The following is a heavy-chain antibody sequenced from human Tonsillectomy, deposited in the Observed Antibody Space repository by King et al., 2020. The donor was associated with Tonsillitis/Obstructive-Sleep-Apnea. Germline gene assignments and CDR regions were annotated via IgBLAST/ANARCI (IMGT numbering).Heavy chain of an antibody. CDR3: ARHAGIYGDDSKANDY. V-gene: IGHV3-23*04. D-gene: IGHD4-17*01. CDR2: ISGSGGST. CDR1: GFTFSSYA. Sequence: VQLVESGGGMVQPGGSLRLSCAASGFTFSSYAMSWVRQAPGKGLEWVSTISGSGGSTYYADSVKGRFTISRDNSKNTLYLQMYSLRAEDTAVFYCARHAGIYGDDSKANDYWGQGTLVTVSS. J-gene: IGHJ4*02.